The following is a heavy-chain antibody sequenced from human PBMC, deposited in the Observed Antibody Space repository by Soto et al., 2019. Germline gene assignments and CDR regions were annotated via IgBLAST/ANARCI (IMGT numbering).Heavy chain of an antibody. J-gene: IGHJ4*01. V-gene: IGHV3-9*01. Sequence: GGSLRLSCAASGFTFDDYTMHWVRQAPGKGLEWVSGISWNSGSIGYADSVKGRFTISRDNAKNSLYLQMNSLRAEDTALYYCAKGGRGYYDSSGQDYWGHGTLVTISS. CDR2: ISWNSGSI. CDR1: GFTFDDYT. D-gene: IGHD3-22*01. CDR3: AKGGRGYYDSSGQDY.